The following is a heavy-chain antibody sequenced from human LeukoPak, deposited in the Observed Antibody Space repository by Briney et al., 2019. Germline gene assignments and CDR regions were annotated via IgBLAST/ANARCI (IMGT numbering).Heavy chain of an antibody. CDR1: GFTLSSYW. J-gene: IGHJ4*02. D-gene: IGHD3-22*01. CDR3: ARDYYYDSSGYYDY. CDR2: INSDGSST. V-gene: IGHV3-74*01. Sequence: PGGSLRLSCAASGFTLSSYWMHCVRQAPGKGLVWVSRINSDGSSTSYADSVTGRFTITRDNAKNTLYLQMNSLRAEDTAVYYCARDYYYDSSGYYDYWGQGTLVTVSS.